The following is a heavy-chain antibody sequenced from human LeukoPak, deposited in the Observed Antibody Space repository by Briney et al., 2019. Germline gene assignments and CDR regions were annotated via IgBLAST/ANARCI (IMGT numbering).Heavy chain of an antibody. J-gene: IGHJ4*02. D-gene: IGHD3-10*01. V-gene: IGHV1-8*03. CDR2: MNPNSGNT. Sequence: ASVKVSCKASGYTFTSYDINWVRQATGQGLEWMGWMNPNSGNTGYAQKFQGRVTITRNTSISTAYMELSSLRADDTAVYYCARLRGNTMVEYWGQGTLVTVSS. CDR3: ARLRGNTMVEY. CDR1: GYTFTSYD.